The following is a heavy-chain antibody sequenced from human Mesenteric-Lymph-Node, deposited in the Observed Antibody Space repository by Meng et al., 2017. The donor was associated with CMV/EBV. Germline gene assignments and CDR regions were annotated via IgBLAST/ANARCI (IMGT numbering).Heavy chain of an antibody. CDR2: IYSGGSST. CDR3: ASHKGYSGYDRFDY. D-gene: IGHD5-12*01. Sequence: SGFTFSSFAMSWVRQAPGKGLGWVSVIYSGGSSTYYADSVKGRFTISRDDSKNTLYLQMNSLRAEDTAVYYCASHKGYSGYDRFDYWGQGTLVTVSS. CDR1: GFTFSSFA. J-gene: IGHJ4*02. V-gene: IGHV3-23*03.